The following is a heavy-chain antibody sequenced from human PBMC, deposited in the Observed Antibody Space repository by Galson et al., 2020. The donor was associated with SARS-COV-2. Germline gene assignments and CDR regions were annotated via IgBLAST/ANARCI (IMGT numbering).Heavy chain of an antibody. D-gene: IGHD3-10*01. V-gene: IGHV4-59*08. J-gene: IGHJ4*02. Sequence: SETLSLTCTLSGGSISTYYWSWIRQPPGKGLEWIGYLYYGGNTNYNPSLQSRVTISVDTSKSQFSLKLNSVTAADTAVYYCARLPVVRGVDSWGQGILVTVTS. CDR2: LYYGGNT. CDR3: ARLPVVRGVDS. CDR1: GGSISTYY.